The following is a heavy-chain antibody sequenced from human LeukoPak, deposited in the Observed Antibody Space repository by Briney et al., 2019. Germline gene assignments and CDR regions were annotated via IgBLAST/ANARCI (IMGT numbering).Heavy chain of an antibody. CDR2: ISNNGGYT. CDR3: AKSGYSYGYFDY. D-gene: IGHD5-18*01. V-gene: IGHV3-23*01. J-gene: IGHJ4*02. Sequence: GGSLRLSCAASGFTFSSSAMSWVRQAPGKGLEWVSAISNNGGYTYYADSVQGRFTISRDNSKSTLCLQMNSLRAEDTAVYYCAKSGYSYGYFDYWGQGTLVTVSS. CDR1: GFTFSSSA.